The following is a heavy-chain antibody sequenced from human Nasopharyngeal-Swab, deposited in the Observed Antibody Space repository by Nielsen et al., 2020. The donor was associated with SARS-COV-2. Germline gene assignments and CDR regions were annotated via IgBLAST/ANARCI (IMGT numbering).Heavy chain of an antibody. CDR3: ASLPVTYYYDSSGYYFGY. Sequence: ASVKVSCKASGYTFTSYGISWVRQAPGQGLEWMGWISAYNGNTNYAQKLQGRVTMTTDTSTSTAYMELRSLRSDDTAVYYCASLPVTYYYDSSGYYFGYWGQGTLVTVSS. V-gene: IGHV1-18*01. J-gene: IGHJ4*02. CDR1: GYTFTSYG. D-gene: IGHD3-22*01. CDR2: ISAYNGNT.